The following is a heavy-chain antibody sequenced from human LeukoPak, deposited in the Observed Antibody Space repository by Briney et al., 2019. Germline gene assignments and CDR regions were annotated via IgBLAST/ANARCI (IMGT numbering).Heavy chain of an antibody. J-gene: IGHJ6*03. CDR3: ARDSPVRYCSGGSCLYYYYMDV. CDR2: INHSGST. D-gene: IGHD2-15*01. CDR1: GGSFSGYY. V-gene: IGHV4-34*01. Sequence: SETLSLTCAVYGGSFSGYYWSWIRQPPGKGLEWIGVINHSGSTNYNPSLKSRVTISVDTSKNQFSLKLSSVTAADTAVYYCARDSPVRYCSGGSCLYYYYMDVWGKGTTVTVSS.